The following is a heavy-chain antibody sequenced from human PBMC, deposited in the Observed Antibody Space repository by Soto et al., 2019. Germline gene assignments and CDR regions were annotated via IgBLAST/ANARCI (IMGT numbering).Heavy chain of an antibody. CDR2: ISYDGSNK. Sequence: QVQLVESGGGVVQPGRSLRLSCAASGFTFSSYATHWVRQAPGKGLEWVAVISYDGSNKYYADSAKGRFTISRDNSKNTLYLKMNSLRAEDTAVYYCARSYDSSGYYHIDYWGQGTLVTVPS. D-gene: IGHD3-22*01. J-gene: IGHJ4*02. CDR1: GFTFSSYA. CDR3: ARSYDSSGYYHIDY. V-gene: IGHV3-30-3*01.